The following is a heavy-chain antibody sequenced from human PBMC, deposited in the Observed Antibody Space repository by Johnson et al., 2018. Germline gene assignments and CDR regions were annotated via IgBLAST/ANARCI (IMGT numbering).Heavy chain of an antibody. V-gene: IGHV3-21*01. CDR1: GFTLSSYT. J-gene: IGHJ6*03. Sequence: VQLVQSGGGLVKPGGSLRLSCAASGFTLSSYTMNWVRQAPGKWLEWVSSISSSSSYIYYADSVKGRFTISRDNAKNSLYLQMNSRRAEDTAVYYCARAHALYSNSAPYYYYMDVWGKGTTVTVSS. CDR2: ISSSSSYI. CDR3: ARAHALYSNSAPYYYYMDV. D-gene: IGHD6-13*01.